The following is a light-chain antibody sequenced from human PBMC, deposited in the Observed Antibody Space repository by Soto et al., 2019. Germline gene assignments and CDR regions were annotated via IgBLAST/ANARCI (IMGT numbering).Light chain of an antibody. J-gene: IGKJ5*01. V-gene: IGKV3-20*01. Sequence: EIACTQSPGTLSLSPGYRAPLSCRASQTLSNSFIAWYQQKPGQAPRLLSYDTSSRATGVPDRYSASGSGTDFTLTSSRLEPEDFAVLFCQQYGTSEIIFGQGTRLEIK. CDR3: QQYGTSEII. CDR1: QTLSNSF. CDR2: DTS.